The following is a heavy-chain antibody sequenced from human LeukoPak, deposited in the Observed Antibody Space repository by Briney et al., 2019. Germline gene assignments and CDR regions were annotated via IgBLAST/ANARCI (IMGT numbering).Heavy chain of an antibody. J-gene: IGHJ4*02. CDR2: IWYDGSNK. D-gene: IGHD5/OR15-5a*01. CDR1: GFTFSSYG. Sequence: GGSLRLSCAASGFTFSSYGMHWVRQAPGKGPEWVAVIWYDGSNKYYADSVKGRFTISRDNSKNTLYLQMNSLRAEDTAVYYCARALRLGGCDYWGQGTLVTVSS. V-gene: IGHV3-33*01. CDR3: ARALRLGGCDY.